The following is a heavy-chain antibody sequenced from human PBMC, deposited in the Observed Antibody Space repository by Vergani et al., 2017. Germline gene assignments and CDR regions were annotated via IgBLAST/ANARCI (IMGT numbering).Heavy chain of an antibody. CDR3: ARVRMIKQLVGGAYYYYGMDV. V-gene: IGHV1-18*04. CDR2: ISAYNGNT. CDR1: GYTFTSYG. D-gene: IGHD6-6*01. J-gene: IGHJ6*02. Sequence: QVQLVQSGAEVKKPGASVKVSCKASGYTFTSYGISWVRQAPGQGLEWMGWISAYNGNTNYAQKFQGRVTMTRDTSISTAYMELSRLRSDDTAVYYCARVRMIKQLVGGAYYYYGMDVWGQGTTVTVSS.